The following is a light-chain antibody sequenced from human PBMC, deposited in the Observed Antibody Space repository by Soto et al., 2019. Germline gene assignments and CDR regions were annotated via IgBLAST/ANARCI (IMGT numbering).Light chain of an antibody. J-gene: IGKJ1*01. CDR3: QQYSDNWT. Sequence: DIQMTQSPSTLSASVGDRVTITCRASQRISSWLAWYQQKPGTAPNLLIYKASTLQSGVPSRFSGSGSGTEFPLTISRLQPDDSATYYCQQYSDNWTFGPGTKVEIK. CDR2: KAS. CDR1: QRISSW. V-gene: IGKV1-5*03.